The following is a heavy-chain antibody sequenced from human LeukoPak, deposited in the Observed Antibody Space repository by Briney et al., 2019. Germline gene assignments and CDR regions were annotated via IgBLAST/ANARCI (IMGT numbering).Heavy chain of an antibody. CDR3: ARCGGRYFDY. D-gene: IGHD2-21*01. CDR2: IYYSGST. Sequence: SETLSLTCTVSGGSISSGGYYWSWIRQHPGKGLEWIGYIYYSGSTYYNPSLKSRVTISVDTSKNQFSLKLSSVTAADTAVYYCARCGGRYFDYWGQGTLVTVSS. V-gene: IGHV4-31*03. J-gene: IGHJ4*02. CDR1: GGSISSGGYY.